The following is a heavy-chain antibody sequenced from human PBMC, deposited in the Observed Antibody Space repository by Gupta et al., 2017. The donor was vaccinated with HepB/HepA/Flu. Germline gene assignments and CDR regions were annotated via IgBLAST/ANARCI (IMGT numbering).Heavy chain of an antibody. Sequence: EVQVVEAGGDLVQPGGCLRLSCAASGLDVGSAYMTWVRQAPGKGLEWVSSVHSGGTTNYADSMRDRFTISRDLSKNKLVLQMNSLSVEDTAVYYCARADYGDLHYWGQGTLVIVSS. CDR2: VHSGGTT. V-gene: IGHV3-66*01. CDR3: ARADYGDLHY. CDR1: GLDVGSAY. D-gene: IGHD4-17*01. J-gene: IGHJ4*02.